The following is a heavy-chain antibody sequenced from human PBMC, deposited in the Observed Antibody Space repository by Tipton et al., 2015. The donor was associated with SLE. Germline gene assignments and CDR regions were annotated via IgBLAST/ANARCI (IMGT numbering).Heavy chain of an antibody. J-gene: IGHJ5*02. CDR3: ARDGPTSAGAGPLDWFDP. CDR1: GSTFSSYG. CDR2: ISGSGGGP. Sequence: SLRLSCAASGSTFSSYGMHWVRQAPGKGLEWVSAISGSGGGPYYADSVKGRFAISRDNSKNTLFLQMNSLRTEDAAMHYCARDGPTSAGAGPLDWFDPWGRGTRVSVSS. V-gene: IGHV3-23*01.